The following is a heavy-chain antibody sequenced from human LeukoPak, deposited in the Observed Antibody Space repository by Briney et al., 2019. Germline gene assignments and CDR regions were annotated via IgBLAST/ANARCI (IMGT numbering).Heavy chain of an antibody. D-gene: IGHD3-10*01. CDR3: TIDPDYGSGSRWFDP. J-gene: IGHJ5*02. CDR1: GFTFSDHY. V-gene: IGHV3-72*01. CDR2: TRNKANSYTT. Sequence: GGSLRLSCAASGFTFSDHYMDWVRQAPGKGLEWVGRTRNKANSYTTEYAASVKGRFTISRDDSKNSLYLQMDSLKTEDTAVYYCTIDPDYGSGSRWFDPWGQGTLVTVSS.